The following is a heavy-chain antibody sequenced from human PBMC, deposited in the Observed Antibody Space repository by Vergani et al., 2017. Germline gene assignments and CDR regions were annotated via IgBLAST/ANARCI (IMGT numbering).Heavy chain of an antibody. CDR1: GGSISSGGYY. V-gene: IGHV4-31*11. Sequence: QVQLQESGPGLVKPSGTLSLTCAVSGGSISSGGYYWSWIRQHPGKGLEWIGYIYYSGSTYYNPSLKSRVTISVDTSKNQFSLKLSSVTAADTAVYYCARVSVSLPRLHHVPFDYWGQGTLVTVSS. CDR3: ARVSVSLPRLHHVPFDY. D-gene: IGHD1-14*01. CDR2: IYYSGST. J-gene: IGHJ4*02.